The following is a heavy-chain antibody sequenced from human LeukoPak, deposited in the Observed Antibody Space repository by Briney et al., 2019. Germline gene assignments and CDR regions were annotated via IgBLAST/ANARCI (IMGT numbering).Heavy chain of an antibody. CDR1: GLNFEDYT. D-gene: IGHD1-26*01. Sequence: GGSPRLFCAASGLNFEDYTFLWGRQTPGKGLQLVSLISWDGATTHYADSVKGRFTNSRDNSKNSLYLQMNSLRTEDTAFYYCAKDIRVYSGSYQLESWGQGTLVTVSA. CDR3: AKDIRVYSGSYQLES. V-gene: IGHV3-43*01. CDR2: ISWDGATT. J-gene: IGHJ5*02.